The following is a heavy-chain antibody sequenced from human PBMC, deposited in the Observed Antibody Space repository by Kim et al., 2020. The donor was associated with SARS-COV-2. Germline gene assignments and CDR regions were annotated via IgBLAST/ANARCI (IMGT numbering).Heavy chain of an antibody. CDR2: IIPIFSTA. Sequence: SVKVSCKASGGTFSSYAISWVRQAPGQGLEWMGGIIPIFSTANYAQKFQGRVTITADKSTSTAYMELSSLRSEDTAVYYCARDPTEGYCSGGSCPRGDYFDYWGQGTLVTVSS. CDR1: GGTFSSYA. CDR3: ARDPTEGYCSGGSCPRGDYFDY. D-gene: IGHD2-15*01. V-gene: IGHV1-69*06. J-gene: IGHJ4*02.